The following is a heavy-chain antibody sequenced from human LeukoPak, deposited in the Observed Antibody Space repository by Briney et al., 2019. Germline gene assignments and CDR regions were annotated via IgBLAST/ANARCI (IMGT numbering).Heavy chain of an antibody. V-gene: IGHV3-7*01. Sequence: GGSLRLSCAASGFTFSSYWMSWVRQAPGKGLEWVANIKQDGSEKYYVDSVKGRFTISRDNAKNSRYLQMNSLRAEDTAVYYCARAGGYSSSWYYYYYYMDVWGKGTTVTVSS. CDR2: IKQDGSEK. J-gene: IGHJ6*03. CDR3: ARAGGYSSSWYYYYYYMDV. D-gene: IGHD6-13*01. CDR1: GFTFSSYW.